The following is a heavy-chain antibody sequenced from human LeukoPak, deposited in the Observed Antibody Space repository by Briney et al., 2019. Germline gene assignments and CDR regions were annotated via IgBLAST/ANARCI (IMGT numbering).Heavy chain of an antibody. V-gene: IGHV3-23*01. CDR2: INGNGGST. D-gene: IGHD3-22*01. CDR1: VWILNQHG. J-gene: IGHJ4*02. CDR3: AKGPDDTTAYFLDY. Sequence: GGSLTLSCVRCVWILNQHGIRRVRQAPGKGLEWVSSINGNGGSTFYADSVRGRFTISGDNSQNTLYLEMNSLRAEDSAVYYWAKGPDDTTAYFLDYWGQGTRVTVSS.